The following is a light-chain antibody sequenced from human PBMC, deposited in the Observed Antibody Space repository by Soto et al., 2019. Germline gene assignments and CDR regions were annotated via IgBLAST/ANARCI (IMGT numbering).Light chain of an antibody. J-gene: IGKJ1*01. Sequence: IQLTQSPSSLSASVGDRVTITCRASQGISNSLAWYQQKPGKPPNLLIYLASTLQSGVPARFRGSGSGTEFTLTISSLQPDDFETYYCQHYNSYSEAFGQGTKVDIK. CDR2: LAS. V-gene: IGKV1-9*01. CDR1: QGISNS. CDR3: QHYNSYSEA.